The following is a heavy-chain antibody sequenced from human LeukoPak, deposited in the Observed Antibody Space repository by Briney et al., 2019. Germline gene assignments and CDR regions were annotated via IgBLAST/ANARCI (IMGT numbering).Heavy chain of an antibody. J-gene: IGHJ3*02. V-gene: IGHV4-61*02. CDR2: IYTSGST. CDR3: ARDIPSGSYGDDAFDI. CDR1: GGSISSGGYY. Sequence: PSETLSLTCTVSGGSISSGGYYWSWIRQPAGKGLEWIGRIYTSGSTNYNPSLKSRVTMSVDTSKNQFSLKLSSVTAADTAVYYCARDIPSGSYGDDAFDIWGQGTMVTVSS. D-gene: IGHD1-26*01.